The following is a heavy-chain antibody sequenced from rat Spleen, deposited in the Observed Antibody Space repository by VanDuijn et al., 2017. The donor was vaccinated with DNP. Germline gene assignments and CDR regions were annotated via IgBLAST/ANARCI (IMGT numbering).Heavy chain of an antibody. Sequence: EVQLVESGGGLVQPGRSLKLSCAASGFTFSNYGMHWIRQAPTKGLEWVASISPSGGRSYYRDSAKGRFTISRDNAKSTLYLQTDSLRSEDTATYYCTTLNFYASLSEYFDSMGQGVMVTVTS. J-gene: IGHJ2*01. CDR2: ISPSGGRS. CDR1: GFTFSNYG. D-gene: IGHD1-12*01. CDR3: TTLNFYASLSEYFDS. V-gene: IGHV5-19*01.